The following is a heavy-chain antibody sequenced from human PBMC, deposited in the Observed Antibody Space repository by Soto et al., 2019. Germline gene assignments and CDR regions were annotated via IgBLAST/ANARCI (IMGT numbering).Heavy chain of an antibody. CDR1: GFTLSSYG. CDR3: ARDGAAYSSGWYNYYGMDV. V-gene: IGHV3-33*01. J-gene: IGHJ6*02. Sequence: VGSLRLSCAASGFTLSSYGMHWVRQAPVKVLEWVAVIWYDGSNKYYADSVKVRFTISRDNSKNTLYLQMNSLRVEDTAVYYCARDGAAYSSGWYNYYGMDVWGQGTTVTVSS. CDR2: IWYDGSNK. D-gene: IGHD6-19*01.